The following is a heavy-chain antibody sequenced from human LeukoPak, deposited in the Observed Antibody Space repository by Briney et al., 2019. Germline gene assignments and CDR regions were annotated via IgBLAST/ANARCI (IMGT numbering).Heavy chain of an antibody. J-gene: IGHJ4*02. Sequence: GGSLRLSCSASGFTFSRYAMHWVRQAPGKGLEWVSAISNNGGYTYYADSVQGRFTTSRDNSKSTLCLQMNSLRAEDTAVYYCAKQLGYCSDGSCYFPYWGQGTLVTVSS. V-gene: IGHV3-23*01. CDR2: ISNNGGYT. CDR3: AKQLGYCSDGSCYFPY. D-gene: IGHD2-15*01. CDR1: GFTFSRYA.